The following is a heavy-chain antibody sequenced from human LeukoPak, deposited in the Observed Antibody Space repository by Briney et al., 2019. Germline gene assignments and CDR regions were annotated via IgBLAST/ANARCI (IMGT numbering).Heavy chain of an antibody. Sequence: GGSLRLSCVVSGLTFSSYSMSWVRQTPGKGLEWVSVISGSGGGTYYAESVKGRFTISRDNSKNTLYPQMNSLRAEDTAVYHCAKDRLDGAAAEYWGQGTLVTVSS. D-gene: IGHD6-13*01. J-gene: IGHJ4*02. V-gene: IGHV3-23*01. CDR3: AKDRLDGAAAEY. CDR2: ISGSGGGT. CDR1: GLTFSSYS.